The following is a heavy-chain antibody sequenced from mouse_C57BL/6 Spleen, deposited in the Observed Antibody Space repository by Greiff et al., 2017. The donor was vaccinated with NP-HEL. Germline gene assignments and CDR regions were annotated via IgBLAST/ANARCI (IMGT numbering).Heavy chain of an antibody. V-gene: IGHV5-4*01. J-gene: IGHJ4*01. CDR3: ARDRGIYYGNYDYARDY. CDR2: ISDGGSYT. CDR1: GFTFSSYA. D-gene: IGHD2-1*01. Sequence: EVMLVESGGGLVKPGGSLKLSCAASGFTFSSYAMSWVRQTPEKRLEWVATISDGGSYTYYPDNVKGRFTISRDNAKNNLYLQMSHLKSEDTAMYYCARDRGIYYGNYDYARDYWGQGTSVTVSS.